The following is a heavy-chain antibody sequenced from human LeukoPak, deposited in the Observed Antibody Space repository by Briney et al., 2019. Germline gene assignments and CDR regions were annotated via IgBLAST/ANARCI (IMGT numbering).Heavy chain of an antibody. D-gene: IGHD1-26*01. CDR1: GFTFSAFG. Sequence: HPGGSLRLSCAASGFTFSAFGMNWVRQAPGKGLEWVSGISWNSGSIGYADSVKGRFTISRDNAKNSLYLQMNSLRAEDTALYYCAKDPETSPQWELLGGGGSYFDYWGQGTLVTVSS. J-gene: IGHJ4*02. V-gene: IGHV3-9*01. CDR3: AKDPETSPQWELLGGGGSYFDY. CDR2: ISWNSGSI.